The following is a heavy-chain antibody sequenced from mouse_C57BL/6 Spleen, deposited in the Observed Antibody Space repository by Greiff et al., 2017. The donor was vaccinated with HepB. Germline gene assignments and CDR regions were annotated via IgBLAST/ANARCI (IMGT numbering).Heavy chain of an antibody. D-gene: IGHD1-1*01. V-gene: IGHV1-26*01. Sequence: EVQLQQSGPELVKPGASVKISCKASGYTFTDYYMNWVKQSHGKSLEWIGDINPNNGGTSYNQKFKGKATLTVDKSSSTAYMELRSLTSEDSAVYYCARWRRGYYGSSWYAMDYWGQGTSVTVSS. CDR1: GYTFTDYY. CDR2: INPNNGGT. CDR3: ARWRRGYYGSSWYAMDY. J-gene: IGHJ4*01.